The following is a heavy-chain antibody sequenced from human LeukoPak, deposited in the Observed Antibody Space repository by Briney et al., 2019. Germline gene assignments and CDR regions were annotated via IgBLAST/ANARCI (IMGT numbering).Heavy chain of an antibody. V-gene: IGHV1-2*02. CDR2: INPNSGGT. D-gene: IGHD3-22*01. CDR3: ARTYYYDSSGHLPS. J-gene: IGHJ6*02. CDR1: GYTFTGYY. Sequence: ASVKVSCKASGYTFTGYYMHWVRQAPGQGLEWMGLINPNSGGTNYAQKFQGRVTMTRDTSISTAYMELSRLRSDDTAVYYCARTYYYDSSGHLPSWGQGTTVTVSS.